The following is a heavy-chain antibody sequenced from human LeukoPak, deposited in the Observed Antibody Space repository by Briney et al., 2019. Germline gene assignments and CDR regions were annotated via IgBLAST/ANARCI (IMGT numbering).Heavy chain of an antibody. V-gene: IGHV4-39*02. CDR1: GGSISSSSYY. CDR3: ARDRATYSSGPLDY. J-gene: IGHJ4*02. Sequence: SETLSLTCTVSGGSISSSSYYWGWFRQPPGKGLEWIGSIYYSGSTYYNPSLKSRVTISVDTSKNQFSLKLSSVTAADTAVYYCARDRATYSSGPLDYWGQGTLVTVSS. D-gene: IGHD6-19*01. CDR2: IYYSGST.